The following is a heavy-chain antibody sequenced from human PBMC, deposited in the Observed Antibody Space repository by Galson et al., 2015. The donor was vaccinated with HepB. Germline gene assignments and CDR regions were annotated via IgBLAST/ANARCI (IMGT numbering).Heavy chain of an antibody. CDR2: IYFSGST. CDR1: GGSISNNY. CDR3: ARPVAADFWFFDL. D-gene: IGHD6-25*01. Sequence: ETLSLTCTVSGGSISNNYWFWIRQPPGKGLEWIGGIYFSGSTNYNPSLKSRVSISVDTSKNQFSLRLTSVTAADTAVYYCARPVAADFWFFDLWGRGTLVTVSS. J-gene: IGHJ2*01. V-gene: IGHV4-59*08.